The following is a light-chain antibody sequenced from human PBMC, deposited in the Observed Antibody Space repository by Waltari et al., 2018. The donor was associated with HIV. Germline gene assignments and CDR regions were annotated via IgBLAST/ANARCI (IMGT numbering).Light chain of an antibody. Sequence: DIQMTQSPSSVSASVGDTVTIPCRASEGIASWLSWYQQKPGEAPNLLIYPASSLQTGVPSRVSGSESGTDFTLTISSRQPEDVATYYCQQANSFPWTFGQGTKVEIK. CDR3: QQANSFPWT. CDR2: PAS. V-gene: IGKV1-12*02. J-gene: IGKJ1*01. CDR1: EGIASW.